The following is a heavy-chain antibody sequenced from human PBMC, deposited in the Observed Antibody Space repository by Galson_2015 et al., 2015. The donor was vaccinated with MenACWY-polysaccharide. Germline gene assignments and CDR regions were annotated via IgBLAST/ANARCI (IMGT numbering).Heavy chain of an antibody. V-gene: IGHV1-8*01. Sequence: SVKVSCKASGYTFTNYDINWVRLAPGQGLEWMAWMNPKSGYSGYAQKFHGRVTLTKDTSISTAYLGLSSLRSEDTAMYYCARTNGDFDFWGQGTLITVSS. D-gene: IGHD4-17*01. CDR1: GYTFTNYD. CDR3: ARTNGDFDF. J-gene: IGHJ4*02. CDR2: MNPKSGYS.